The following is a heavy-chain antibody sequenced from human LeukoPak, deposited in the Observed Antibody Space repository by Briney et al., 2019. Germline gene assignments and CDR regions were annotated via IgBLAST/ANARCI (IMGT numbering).Heavy chain of an antibody. CDR1: GYTFTSYG. Sequence: ASVKVSCKASGYTFTSYGISWVRQAPGQGLEWMGWISANNGDTNYVQKFRGRVTMTTDTSTSTAYMELRSLISDDTAVYYCARDVPGTTPFDSWGQGTLVTVSS. D-gene: IGHD1-7*01. CDR2: ISANNGDT. CDR3: ARDVPGTTPFDS. V-gene: IGHV1-18*01. J-gene: IGHJ4*02.